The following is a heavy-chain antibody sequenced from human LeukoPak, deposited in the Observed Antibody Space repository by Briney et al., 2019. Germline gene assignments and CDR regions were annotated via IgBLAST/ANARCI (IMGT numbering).Heavy chain of an antibody. CDR1: GITFSSCG. CDR3: AKNGDRGAFCTGGTCYPYFYYYMDV. CDR2: ISSTGGTT. Sequence: GGSLRLSCAASGITFSSCGMNWVRQAPGKGLEWVSSISSTGGTTYYADSVKGRFTISRDNSKDTLYLQMSSLRAEDTAIYYCAKNGDRGAFCTGGTCYPYFYYYMDVWGKGTTVTVSS. J-gene: IGHJ6*03. V-gene: IGHV3-23*01. D-gene: IGHD2-15*01.